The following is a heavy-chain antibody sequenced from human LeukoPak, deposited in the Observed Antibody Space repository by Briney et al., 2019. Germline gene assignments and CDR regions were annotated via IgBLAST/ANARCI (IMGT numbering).Heavy chain of an antibody. D-gene: IGHD4-17*01. CDR3: ARTITLTTAWFDP. CDR1: EYTLTGYY. J-gene: IGHJ5*02. CDR2: INPNSGDT. V-gene: IGHV1-2*02. Sequence: GASVKVSCKASEYTLTGYYIHWVRQAPGQGLEWMGWINPNSGDTNYVEEFQGRVTMTRDTSISTAYMELSGLRSDDTAIYYWARTITLTTAWFDPWGQGTLVSVSS.